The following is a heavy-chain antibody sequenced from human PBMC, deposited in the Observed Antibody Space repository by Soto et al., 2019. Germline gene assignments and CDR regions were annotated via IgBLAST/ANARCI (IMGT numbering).Heavy chain of an antibody. D-gene: IGHD1-26*01. V-gene: IGHV5-51*01. CDR2: IYPGDSDT. J-gene: IGHJ3*02. CDR1: GYSFTSYW. CDR3: ARRPGNKEMAKIRELAFDI. Sequence: PGESLKISCKGSGYSFTSYWIGWVRQMPGKGLEWMGIIYPGDSDTRYSPSFQGQVTISADKSISTAYLQWSSLKASDTAMYYCARRPGNKEMAKIRELAFDIWGQGTMVTVSS.